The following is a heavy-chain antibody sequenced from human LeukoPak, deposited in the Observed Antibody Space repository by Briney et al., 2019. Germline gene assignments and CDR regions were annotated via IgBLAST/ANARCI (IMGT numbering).Heavy chain of an antibody. Sequence: GGSLRLSCAASGFTFSSYGMSWVRQAPGKGLEWVSAISGSGGSTYCADSVKGRFTISRDNSKNTLYLQMNSLRAEDTAVYYCAKDDGAAAGANFDYWGQGTLVTVPS. J-gene: IGHJ4*02. CDR2: ISGSGGST. D-gene: IGHD6-13*01. CDR1: GFTFSSYG. CDR3: AKDDGAAAGANFDY. V-gene: IGHV3-23*01.